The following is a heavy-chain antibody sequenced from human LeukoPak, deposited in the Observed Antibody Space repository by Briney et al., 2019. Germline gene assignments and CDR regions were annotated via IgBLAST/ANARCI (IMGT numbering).Heavy chain of an antibody. CDR2: FDPEDGET. Sequence: ASVKVSCKVSGYTLTELSMHWVRQAPGKGLEWMGGFDPEDGETVYAQKFQGRVTMTEDTPTDTAYMELSSLRSEDTAVYYCATAHEKWELREGYFDYWGQGTLVTVSS. CDR1: GYTLTELS. J-gene: IGHJ4*02. CDR3: ATAHEKWELREGYFDY. D-gene: IGHD1-26*01. V-gene: IGHV1-24*01.